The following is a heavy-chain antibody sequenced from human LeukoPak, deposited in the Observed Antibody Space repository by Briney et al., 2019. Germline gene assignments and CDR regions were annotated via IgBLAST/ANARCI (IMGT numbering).Heavy chain of an antibody. CDR2: IYPSGNT. CDR1: GYSINSGYY. D-gene: IGHD5-18*01. J-gene: IGHJ5*02. V-gene: IGHV4-38-2*01. Sequence: PSETLSLTCAVSGYSINSGYYWGWIRQPPGRGLESIGSIYPSGNTYCNPSLKSRVAISIDTSKNDFSLKVTSVTAADTAAYFCARQDTAMVKGWFDPWGQGTLVPVSS. CDR3: ARQDTAMVKGWFDP.